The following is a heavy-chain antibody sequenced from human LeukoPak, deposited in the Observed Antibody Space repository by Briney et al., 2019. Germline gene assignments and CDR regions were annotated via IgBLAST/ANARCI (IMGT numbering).Heavy chain of an antibody. D-gene: IGHD6-13*01. J-gene: IGHJ4*02. CDR2: ISYDGSNK. CDR3: ARDWGPYSSSWAIFDY. CDR1: GFTFSSYW. Sequence: GGSLRLSCAASGFTFSSYWMSWVRQAPGKGLEWVAVISYDGSNKNYADSVKGRFTISRDNSKNTLYLQMNSLRAEDTAVYYCARDWGPYSSSWAIFDYWGQGTLVTVSS. V-gene: IGHV3-30-3*01.